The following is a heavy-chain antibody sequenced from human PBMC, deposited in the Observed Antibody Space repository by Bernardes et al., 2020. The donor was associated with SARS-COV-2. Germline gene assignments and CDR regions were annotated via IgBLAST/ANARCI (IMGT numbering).Heavy chain of an antibody. V-gene: IGHV3-23*01. J-gene: IGHJ4*02. CDR1: GFTFSSYA. CDR3: AKIRHRPTSLTYNWNAFDY. Sequence: GGSLRLSCAASGFTFSSYAMSWVRQAPGKGLEWVSVISGSGGSTYYADSVRGRFTISRDNSKNSLYLQMNSQRAEDTAVYYCAKIRHRPTSLTYNWNAFDYWGQGTLVTVSS. CDR2: ISGSGGST. D-gene: IGHD1-1*01.